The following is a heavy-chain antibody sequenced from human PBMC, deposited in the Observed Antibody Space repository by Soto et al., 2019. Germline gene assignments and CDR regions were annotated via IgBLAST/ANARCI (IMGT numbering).Heavy chain of an antibody. D-gene: IGHD6-19*01. CDR2: ISSTGRTI. CDR1: GFTFSNYY. CDR3: ARSYSSGWEFDY. V-gene: IGHV3-11*01. J-gene: IGHJ4*02. Sequence: GGSLRLSCGAYGFTFSNYYMSWIRQAPGKGLEWVSYISSTGRTIYYADFVKGRFTVSRDNAQNSLSLKLNSLRVEDTAVYYCARSYSSGWEFDYWGQGTQVTVSS.